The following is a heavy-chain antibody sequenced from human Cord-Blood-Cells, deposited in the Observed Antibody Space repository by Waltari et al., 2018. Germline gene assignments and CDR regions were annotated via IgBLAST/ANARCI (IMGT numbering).Heavy chain of an antibody. D-gene: IGHD5-18*01. Sequence: QVQLVQSGAEVKKPGASVKVSCKASGYTFTSYDINWVRQATGQGLEWMGWTNPTSGNTGYAQKFQGRVTMTRNTAISTAYMDRSSLRSEDTAVYYCARADVDTAIDYWGQGTLVTVSS. CDR3: ARADVDTAIDY. CDR2: TNPTSGNT. J-gene: IGHJ4*02. V-gene: IGHV1-8*01. CDR1: GYTFTSYD.